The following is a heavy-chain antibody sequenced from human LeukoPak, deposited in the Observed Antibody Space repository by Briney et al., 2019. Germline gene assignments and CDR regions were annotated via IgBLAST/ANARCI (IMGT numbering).Heavy chain of an antibody. CDR3: ASLLPAAMVFDY. J-gene: IGHJ4*02. CDR2: IYHSGST. D-gene: IGHD2-2*01. Sequence: SETLSLTCTVSGYSISSGYYWGWIRQPPGKGLEWIGSIYHSGSTYYNPSLKSRVTISVDTSKNQFSLKLSSVTAADTAVYYCASLLPAAMVFDYWGQGTLVTVSS. V-gene: IGHV4-38-2*02. CDR1: GYSISSGYY.